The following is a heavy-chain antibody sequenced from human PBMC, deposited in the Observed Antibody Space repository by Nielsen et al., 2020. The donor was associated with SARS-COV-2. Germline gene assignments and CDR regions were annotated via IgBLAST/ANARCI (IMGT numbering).Heavy chain of an antibody. V-gene: IGHV3-74*01. J-gene: IGHJ6*02. CDR2: INPSGSGT. Sequence: GESLKISCSASGFTFSSTYMDWVRQAPGQGLVWVSRINPSGSGTAYADSVKGRFTISRDNSKTTLYLQMNSPRGEDTAVYYCAKDAGTSNYFYYGMDVWGQGTTVTVSS. D-gene: IGHD1-1*01. CDR1: GFTFSSTY. CDR3: AKDAGTSNYFYYGMDV.